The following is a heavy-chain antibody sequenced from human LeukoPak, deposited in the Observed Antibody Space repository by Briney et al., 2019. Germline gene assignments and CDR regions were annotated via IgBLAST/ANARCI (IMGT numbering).Heavy chain of an antibody. J-gene: IGHJ4*02. CDR1: GFTFSSYA. D-gene: IGHD6-13*01. CDR2: ISYDGSNK. CDR3: ARDPYSNSWYPVD. V-gene: IGHV3-30*04. Sequence: GGSLRLSCAASGFTFSSYAMHWVRQAPGKGLEWVAVISYDGSNKYYADSVKGRFTISRDNSKNTLYLQMNSLRAEDTAVYYCARDPYSNSWYPVDWGQGTLVTVSS.